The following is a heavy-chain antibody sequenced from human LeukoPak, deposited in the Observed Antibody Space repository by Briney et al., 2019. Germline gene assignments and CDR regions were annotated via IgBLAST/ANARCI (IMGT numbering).Heavy chain of an antibody. CDR2: INPNSGGK. J-gene: IGHJ5*02. Sequence: ASVKVSCKASGYTFTRYYMHWVGQAPGQGGEGMGWINPNSGGKNYEQKFQGRVTMTTDTSISTAYMELSRLSSDGSAVYFCASDTDLWGQGTLVTVSS. CDR3: ASDTDL. CDR1: GYTFTRYY. V-gene: IGHV1-2*02.